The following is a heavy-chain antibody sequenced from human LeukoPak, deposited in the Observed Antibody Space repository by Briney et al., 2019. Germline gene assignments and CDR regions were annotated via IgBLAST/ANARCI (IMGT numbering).Heavy chain of an antibody. Sequence: SETLSLTCTVSGVSIRSGGYYWSWLRQHPGKGLEWIGYIYYSGSTYYNASLKSPVTISVDTSKNQFSLKLSSVTAADMAVYYCARVTYCGGDCYSGGGDCFDSWGQGTLVTVSS. CDR3: ARVTYCGGDCYSGGGDCFDS. D-gene: IGHD2-21*02. CDR1: GVSIRSGGYY. J-gene: IGHJ4*02. V-gene: IGHV4-31*01. CDR2: IYYSGST.